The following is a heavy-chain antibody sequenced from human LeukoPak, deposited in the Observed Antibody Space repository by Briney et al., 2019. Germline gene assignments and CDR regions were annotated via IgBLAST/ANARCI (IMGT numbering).Heavy chain of an antibody. CDR2: ISGSGGST. J-gene: IGHJ5*02. Sequence: GGSLRLSCAASGFTFSSYAMSWVRQAPGKGLEWVSAISGSGGSTYYADSVKGRFAISRDNSKNTLYLQMNSLRAEDTAVYYCAKGLIRQQLTWFDPWGQGTLVTVSS. CDR3: AKGLIRQQLTWFDP. CDR1: GFTFSSYA. V-gene: IGHV3-23*01. D-gene: IGHD6-13*01.